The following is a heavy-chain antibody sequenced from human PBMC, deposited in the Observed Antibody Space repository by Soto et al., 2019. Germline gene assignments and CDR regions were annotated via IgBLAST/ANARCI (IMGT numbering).Heavy chain of an antibody. CDR3: ARFNDLWSGYYFDY. J-gene: IGHJ4*02. CDR2: ISYDGSNK. CDR1: GFTFSSYA. Sequence: GGSLRLSCAASGFTFSSYAMHWVRQAPGKGLEWVAVISYDGSNKYYADSVKGRFTISRDNSKNTLYLQMNSLRAEDTAVYYCARFNDLWSGYYFDYWGQGTMVTGSS. V-gene: IGHV3-30-3*01. D-gene: IGHD3-3*01.